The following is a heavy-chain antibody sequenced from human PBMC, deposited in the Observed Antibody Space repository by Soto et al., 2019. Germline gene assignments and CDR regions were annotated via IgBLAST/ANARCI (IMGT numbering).Heavy chain of an antibody. J-gene: IGHJ2*01. D-gene: IGHD7-27*01. CDR3: AAGEGRLYQL. CDR2: IKQDGSQK. Sequence: GGSLRLSRVTTPFSFSTYWMTRARQAPGEGLEWVASIKQDGSQKDYVDSVKGRFTISRDNAKSSLYLQMNSLTVEDTAVYYFAAGEGRLYQLWGR. CDR1: PFSFSTYW. V-gene: IGHV3-7*01.